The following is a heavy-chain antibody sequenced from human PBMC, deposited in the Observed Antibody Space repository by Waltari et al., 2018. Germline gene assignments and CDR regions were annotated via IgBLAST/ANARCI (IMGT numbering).Heavy chain of an antibody. Sequence: QVQLQESGPGLLQHPETLPRTCGVSGYFLNTGFHWGWTRQSPGKGLGWIATIYHDGTTFYNPSLKSRVTISMDTSKNQFSLSLKSVTATDTAVYYCTRQVLGYCTSAACRRLESWGQGTPVTVSS. CDR3: TRQVLGYCTSAACRRLES. V-gene: IGHV4-38-2*01. D-gene: IGHD2-2*03. CDR2: IYHDGTT. CDR1: GYFLNTGFH. J-gene: IGHJ4*02.